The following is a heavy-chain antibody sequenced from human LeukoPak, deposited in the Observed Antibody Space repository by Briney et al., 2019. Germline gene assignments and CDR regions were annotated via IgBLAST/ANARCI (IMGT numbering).Heavy chain of an antibody. CDR1: GFTFSTHA. CDR3: VRDRWGTCDF. D-gene: IGHD1-14*01. J-gene: IGHJ4*02. CDR2: ISYDGSIT. V-gene: IGHV3-30*04. Sequence: GGSLRLSCASSGFTFSTHAMHWVRQAPGKGLEWVAIISYDGSITYYADSVKGRFTISRDNSNSTLYLQTNSLRGDDTAVYYCVRDRWGTCDFWGQGALVTVSS.